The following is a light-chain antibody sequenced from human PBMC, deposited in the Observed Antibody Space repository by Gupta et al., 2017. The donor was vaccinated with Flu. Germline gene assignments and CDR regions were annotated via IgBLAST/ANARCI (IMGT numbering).Light chain of an antibody. CDR1: SSDVGAYNY. CDR2: EIT. J-gene: IGLJ1*01. CDR3: CSYTSSSTDV. V-gene: IGLV2-14*01. Sequence: QSALTQPASVSGSPGQSITISCTGTSSDVGAYNYVPWHQQHPGKAPKLIIYEITNRPPGVSDRFSGSKSGDTASLTISGLQAEYEADDYCCSYTSSSTDVFGTGTRVTVL.